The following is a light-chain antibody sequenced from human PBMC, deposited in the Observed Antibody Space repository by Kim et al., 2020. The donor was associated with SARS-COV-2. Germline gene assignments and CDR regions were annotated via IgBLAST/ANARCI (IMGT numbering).Light chain of an antibody. CDR1: QDISNY. CDR3: QKGDSAPWT. J-gene: IGKJ1*01. V-gene: IGKV1-27*01. Sequence: DIQMTQSPSSLSASVGDRVTITCRASQDISNYLAWFQLKPGKAPKLLIYAASALQPGVPSRFSGSGSWTDFTLTVTSLQPEDVATYYCQKGDSAPWTFGQGTKVDIK. CDR2: AAS.